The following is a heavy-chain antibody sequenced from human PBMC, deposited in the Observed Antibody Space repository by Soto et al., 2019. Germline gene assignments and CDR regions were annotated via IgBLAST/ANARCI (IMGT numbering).Heavy chain of an antibody. Sequence: QVQLVQSGAEVKKPGASVKVSCKASGYTFTGYYMHWVRQAPGQGLEWMGWINPHSGGTNYAQKFQGRVTMTRDTSISTAYMELSRLRSDDTAVYYCARDRGGSYNNWFDPWGQGTLVTVSS. CDR3: ARDRGGSYNNWFDP. D-gene: IGHD1-26*01. CDR1: GYTFTGYY. J-gene: IGHJ5*02. V-gene: IGHV1-2*02. CDR2: INPHSGGT.